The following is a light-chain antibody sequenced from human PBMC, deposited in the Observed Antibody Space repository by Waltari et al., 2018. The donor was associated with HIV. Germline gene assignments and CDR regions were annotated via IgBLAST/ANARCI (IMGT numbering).Light chain of an antibody. CDR1: QAIGNS. Sequence: IQMTQSPSSLSAYVGDRLTITCRASQAIGNSLAWYQQRPGKVPQLLIYPASTLQSGVPSRFSGFGSGTNYTLAIANVQPEDLATYYCQKYDSAPRTFGQGTKVEI. CDR3: QKYDSAPRT. J-gene: IGKJ1*01. CDR2: PAS. V-gene: IGKV1-27*01.